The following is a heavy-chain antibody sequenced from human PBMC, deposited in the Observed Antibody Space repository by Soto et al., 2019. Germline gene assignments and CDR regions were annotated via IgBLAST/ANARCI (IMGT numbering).Heavy chain of an antibody. CDR3: ARDLSSCTSARCYSYYYGMDV. J-gene: IGHJ6*02. D-gene: IGHD2-2*01. CDR1: GFNFSRYW. Sequence: ETLRLSCSASGFNFSRYWTHWVRQVPGRGLMWVSHINSDGSRTSYADSVKGRFTISRDNAKNTLYLQMNSLRAEDTAVYYCARDLSSCTSARCYSYYYGMDVWGQGTTVTVSS. CDR2: INSDGSRT. V-gene: IGHV3-74*01.